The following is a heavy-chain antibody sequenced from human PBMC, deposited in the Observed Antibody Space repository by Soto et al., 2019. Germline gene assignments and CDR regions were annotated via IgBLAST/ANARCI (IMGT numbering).Heavy chain of an antibody. CDR2: TYYRSNWYN. J-gene: IGHJ3*02. Sequence: SQTLSLTCATSGDNVSTNSVGWNWIRQSPSRGLEWLGRTYYRSNWYNDYAVSVKSRITINPDTSKNQFSLLLNSVTPEDTAVYYCARERYADYGRAAFDIWGKGTMVTVSS. D-gene: IGHD4-17*01. CDR1: GDNVSTNSVG. CDR3: ARERYADYGRAAFDI. V-gene: IGHV6-1*01.